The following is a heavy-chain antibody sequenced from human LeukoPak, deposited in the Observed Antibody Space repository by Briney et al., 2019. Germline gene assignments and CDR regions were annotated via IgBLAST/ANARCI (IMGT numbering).Heavy chain of an antibody. D-gene: IGHD4-17*01. Sequence: SETLSLTCTVSGYSISSGYYWGWIRQPPGKGLEWIGSIYHSGSTNYNPSLKSRVTISVDTSKNQFSLKLSSVTAADTAVYYCARGAGNDYEFSVRSRQTDYWGQGTLVTVSS. J-gene: IGHJ4*02. V-gene: IGHV4-38-2*02. CDR2: IYHSGST. CDR3: ARGAGNDYEFSVRSRQTDY. CDR1: GYSISSGYY.